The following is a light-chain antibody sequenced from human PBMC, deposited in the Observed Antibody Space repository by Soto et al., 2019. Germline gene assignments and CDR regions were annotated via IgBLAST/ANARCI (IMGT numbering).Light chain of an antibody. CDR1: SSDVGSYNF. V-gene: IGLV2-23*02. J-gene: IGLJ1*01. Sequence: QSALTQPASVSGSPGQSITISCTGTSSDVGSYNFVSWYQQHPGKAPKLMIYDVTKPPSGVSHRFSGYRSGNTASLTISGLQAEDEADYYCCSYASSSTYVFGSGTKLTVL. CDR2: DVT. CDR3: CSYASSSTYV.